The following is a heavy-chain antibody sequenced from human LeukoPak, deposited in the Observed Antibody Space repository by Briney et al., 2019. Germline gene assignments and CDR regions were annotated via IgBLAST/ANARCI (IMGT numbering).Heavy chain of an antibody. Sequence: GGSLRLSCVASGFTFSNYAMHWVRQAPGKGLEYVSAISSNGGGTYYADSVKGRFTISRDNSKNTLYLQMGSLRTEDMAVYYCARDVGDTAGIDYWGQGTLVTVSS. CDR3: ARDVGDTAGIDY. CDR2: ISSNGGGT. J-gene: IGHJ4*02. CDR1: GFTFSNYA. V-gene: IGHV3-64*02. D-gene: IGHD5-18*01.